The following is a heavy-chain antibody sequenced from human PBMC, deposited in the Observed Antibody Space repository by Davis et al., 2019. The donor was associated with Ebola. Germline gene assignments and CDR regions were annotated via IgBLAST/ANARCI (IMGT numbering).Heavy chain of an antibody. V-gene: IGHV3-15*01. CDR2: IKTKPEGGTT. Sequence: GESLKISCAAPGLTFSNAWMSWVRQTPGKGLEWVGRIKTKPEGGTTDYAAPVKGRFTISRDDSKNTVYLQMNSLKTEDTAVYYCSAVAIAHDTFDIWGQGTMVTVSS. J-gene: IGHJ3*02. CDR1: GLTFSNAW. D-gene: IGHD2-21*01. CDR3: SAVAIAHDTFDI.